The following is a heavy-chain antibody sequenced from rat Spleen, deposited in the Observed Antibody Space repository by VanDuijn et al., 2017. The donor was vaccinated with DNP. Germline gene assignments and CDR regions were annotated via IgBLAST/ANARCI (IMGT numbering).Heavy chain of an antibody. J-gene: IGHJ2*01. CDR3: VTHPNNWGAFDY. Sequence: EVQLVESGGVLVQPGRSLTLSCAASGFTFSVYNMAWVRQAQSTGLEWVASISTGRGTTYYRDSVTGRLTISRDNAKNTLYLQMDSLRSEDTATYYCVTHPNNWGAFDYWGQGVMVTVSS. D-gene: IGHD1-10*01. CDR1: GFTFSVYN. CDR2: ISTGRGTT. V-gene: IGHV5-25*01.